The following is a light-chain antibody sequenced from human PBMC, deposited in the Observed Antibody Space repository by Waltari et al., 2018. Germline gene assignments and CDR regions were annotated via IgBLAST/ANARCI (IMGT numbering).Light chain of an antibody. CDR2: KAS. Sequence: TITCRASQSISNCLAWYQQKPGKAPKLLIYKASTLESGVPSRFSGRGSGTEFTLTISSLQPDDFATYYCQQYNSYSLLSFGGGTKVEIK. J-gene: IGKJ4*01. V-gene: IGKV1-5*03. CDR1: QSISNC. CDR3: QQYNSYSLLS.